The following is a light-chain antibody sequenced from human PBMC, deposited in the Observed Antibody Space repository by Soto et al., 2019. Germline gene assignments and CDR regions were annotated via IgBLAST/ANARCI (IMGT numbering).Light chain of an antibody. Sequence: EIVMTQSPATLSVSPGERATLSCRASQSVTSNLAWYQQKPGQPPRRLIYGASTRATGIPARFSGSGSGTEFTRTISSLQSEDFAVYYCQQYNSWPLTFGGGTKVEIK. V-gene: IGKV3-15*01. J-gene: IGKJ4*01. CDR2: GAS. CDR3: QQYNSWPLT. CDR1: QSVTSN.